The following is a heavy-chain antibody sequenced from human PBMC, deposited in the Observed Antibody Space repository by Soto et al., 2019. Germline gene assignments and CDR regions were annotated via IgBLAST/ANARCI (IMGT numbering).Heavy chain of an antibody. D-gene: IGHD2-2*01. CDR2: IYYSGST. Sequence: SETLSLTCTVSGGSISSSSYYWGWIRQPPGKGLEWIGSIYYSGSTYYNPSLKSRVTISVDTSKNQFSLKLSSVTAADTAVYYCARHYWDIVVVPAAYFDYWGQGTLVTVSS. CDR1: GGSISSSSYY. CDR3: ARHYWDIVVVPAAYFDY. J-gene: IGHJ4*02. V-gene: IGHV4-39*01.